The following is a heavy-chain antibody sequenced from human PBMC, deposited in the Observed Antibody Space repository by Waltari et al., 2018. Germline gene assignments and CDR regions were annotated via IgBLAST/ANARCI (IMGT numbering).Heavy chain of an antibody. CDR3: AREVTKVELGRRLPHFFDS. D-gene: IGHD7-27*01. Sequence: QVQLQESGPGMVKPSKTLSLTCTVSGDSLTSNSFYWHWVRQPAGKGLEWIGRFYSSEYINYNPSLKSRVTISRDTSKKQFFLKLTSVTAADTAFYYCAREVTKVELGRRLPHFFDSWGQGTLVTVSS. J-gene: IGHJ4*02. CDR2: FYSSEYI. V-gene: IGHV4-61*02. CDR1: GDSLTSNSFY.